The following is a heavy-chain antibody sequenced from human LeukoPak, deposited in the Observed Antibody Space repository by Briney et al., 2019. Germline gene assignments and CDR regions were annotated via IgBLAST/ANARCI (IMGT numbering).Heavy chain of an antibody. V-gene: IGHV3-9*01. Sequence: HPGRSLRLSCAASGFTFDDYAMHWVRQAPGKGLEWVSGISWNSGSIGYADSVKGRFTISRDNAKNSLYLQMNSLRAEDTALYYCAKTGDDPDYWGQGTLVTVSS. D-gene: IGHD2-21*02. J-gene: IGHJ4*02. CDR1: GFTFDDYA. CDR3: AKTGDDPDY. CDR2: ISWNSGSI.